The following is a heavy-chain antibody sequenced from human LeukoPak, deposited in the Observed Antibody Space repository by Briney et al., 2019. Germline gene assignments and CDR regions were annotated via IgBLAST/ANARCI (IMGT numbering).Heavy chain of an antibody. CDR2: ISSSGSTI. CDR1: GFTFSSYE. D-gene: IGHD3-22*01. J-gene: IGHJ4*02. V-gene: IGHV3-48*03. Sequence: GGSLRLSCAASGFTFSSYEMNWVRQAPGKGLEWVSYISSSGSTIYYADSVKGRFTISRDNAKNSLYLQRNSLRAEDTAVYYCAREPSSGYVGIDYWGQGTLVTVSS. CDR3: AREPSSGYVGIDY.